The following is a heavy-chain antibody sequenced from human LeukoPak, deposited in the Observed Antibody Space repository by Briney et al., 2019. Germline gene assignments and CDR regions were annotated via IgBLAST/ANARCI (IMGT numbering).Heavy chain of an antibody. CDR1: GGSISSGGYY. CDR3: ARGLVRWYFDY. CDR2: IYHSGST. Sequence: SQTLSLTCTVSGGSISSGGYYWSWIRQAPGKGLEWIGYIYHSGSTYYNPSLKSRVTISVDRSKNQFSLKLSSVTAADTAVYYCARGLVRWYFDYWGQGTLVTVSS. V-gene: IGHV4-30-2*01. J-gene: IGHJ4*02. D-gene: IGHD3-10*01.